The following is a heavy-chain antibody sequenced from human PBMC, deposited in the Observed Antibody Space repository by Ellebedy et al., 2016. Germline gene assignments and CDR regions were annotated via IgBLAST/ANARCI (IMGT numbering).Heavy chain of an antibody. V-gene: IGHV4-61*01. CDR1: GGSVSSGSYY. CDR3: ARDGATTFLDS. D-gene: IGHD1-26*01. CDR2: IHYSGST. Sequence: SETLSLTXAVSGGSVSSGSYYWSWIRQPPGKGLEWIAYIHYSGSTVYNPSLKSRVTISVDTSRNQFSLRLTSVTAADTAVYYCARDGATTFLDSWGPGTLVTVSS. J-gene: IGHJ4*02.